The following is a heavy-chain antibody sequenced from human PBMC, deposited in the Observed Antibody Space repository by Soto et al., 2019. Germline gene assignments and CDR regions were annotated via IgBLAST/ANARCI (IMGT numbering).Heavy chain of an antibody. CDR3: TIIETFGSLNWFDL. V-gene: IGHV1-8*01. CDR1: GYSFTNNY. D-gene: IGHD3-16*01. J-gene: IGHJ5*01. CDR2: MNPESGDT. Sequence: ASVKVSCKTSGYSFTNNYASWVRQATGQGLEWMGWMNPESGDTGFAQKFQGRVTMTRDISIATAYMELSSLRSDDTAIYYCTIIETFGSLNWFDLWGQGTLVTVSS.